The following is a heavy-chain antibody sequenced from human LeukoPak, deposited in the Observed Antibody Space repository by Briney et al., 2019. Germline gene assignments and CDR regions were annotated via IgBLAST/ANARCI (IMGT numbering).Heavy chain of an antibody. J-gene: IGHJ3*02. D-gene: IGHD3-10*01. CDR1: GGTFSSYA. CDR2: IIPIFGTT. V-gene: IGHV1-69*06. CDR3: AATLSIPVTRDALNI. Sequence: SVKVSCKASGGTFSSYAISWVRQAPGQGLEWMGGIIPIFGTTNYAQTSQGRVTITPDKSTSTPYMGLSSLRSEDTAVYYGAATLSIPVTRDALNIWGRGTRVTVSS.